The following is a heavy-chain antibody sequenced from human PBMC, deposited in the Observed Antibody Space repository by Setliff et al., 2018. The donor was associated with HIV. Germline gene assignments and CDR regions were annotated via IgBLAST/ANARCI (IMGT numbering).Heavy chain of an antibody. J-gene: IGHJ4*02. CDR3: ARDLGGTQSSDY. CDR1: GGSITGYY. CDR2: MYYTGDT. V-gene: IGHV4-59*12. Sequence: SETLSLTCTVSGGSITGYYWSWIRQPPGKGLEWIGRMYYTGDTNYNPSLKSRVIMSIDTSKNQFSLILNSVTAADTAVYYCARDLGGTQSSDYWGQGTLVTVSS. D-gene: IGHD3-16*01.